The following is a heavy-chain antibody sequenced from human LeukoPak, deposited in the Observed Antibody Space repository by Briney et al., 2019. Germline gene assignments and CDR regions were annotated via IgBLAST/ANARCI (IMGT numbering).Heavy chain of an antibody. CDR1: GYTFTSYG. CDR2: ISAYNGNT. D-gene: IGHD3-22*01. V-gene: IGHV1-18*01. CDR3: ARIGLGVNYYYGMDV. J-gene: IGHJ6*02. Sequence: GASVKVSCKASGYTFTSYGISWVRQAPGQGLEWMGWISAYNGNTNYAQKLQGRVTMTTDTSTSTAYMELRSLRSDDTAVYYCARIGLGVNYYYGMDVWGQGTTVTVSS.